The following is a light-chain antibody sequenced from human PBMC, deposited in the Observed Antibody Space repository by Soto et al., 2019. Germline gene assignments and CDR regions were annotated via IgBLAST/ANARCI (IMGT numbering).Light chain of an antibody. CDR3: QQSYSTTWT. J-gene: IGKJ1*01. CDR2: AAS. CDR1: QSVSSH. Sequence: DIQMTQSPSSLSASVGDRVTITCRASQSVSSHLNWYQQKPGKAPKLLIYAASSLQSGVPSRFSGSGSETDFTLTISSLQAEDFATYSCQQSYSTTWTFGQGTKVDIK. V-gene: IGKV1-39*01.